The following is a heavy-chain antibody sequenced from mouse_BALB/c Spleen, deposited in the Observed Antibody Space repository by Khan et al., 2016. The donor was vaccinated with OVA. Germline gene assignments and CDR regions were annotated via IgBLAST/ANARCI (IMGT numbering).Heavy chain of an antibody. CDR3: ARGTFAY. D-gene: IGHD3-3*01. Sequence: VQLQQPGPELMKPGASVKISCKASGYSFTSHYMHWMKQSHGKSLEWIGYIDPFNADTDYNQKFKGKATLTVDKSSNTAYMHLTSLTSEDSAVYYCARGTFAYWGQGTLVTVSA. CDR2: IDPFNADT. CDR1: GYSFTSHY. J-gene: IGHJ3*01. V-gene: IGHV1S135*01.